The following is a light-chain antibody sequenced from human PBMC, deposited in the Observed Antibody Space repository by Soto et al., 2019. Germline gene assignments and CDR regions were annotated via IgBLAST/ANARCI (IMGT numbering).Light chain of an antibody. CDR1: QSVLYSSNNKNY. CDR2: WAS. Sequence: DIVMTQSPDSLAVSLGERATINCKSSQSVLYSSNNKNYLAWYQQKPGPPPKLLIYWASTRESGVPDRFSGSGSGTDFTLTISSLQAEDGAVYYCQQYYSTPLTFGGGTKVEIK. J-gene: IGKJ4*01. CDR3: QQYYSTPLT. V-gene: IGKV4-1*01.